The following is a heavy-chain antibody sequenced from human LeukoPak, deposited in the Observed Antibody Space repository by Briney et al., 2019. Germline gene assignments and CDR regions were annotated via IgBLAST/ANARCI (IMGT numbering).Heavy chain of an antibody. D-gene: IGHD1-1*01. Sequence: GAAVKVSCKASGYTFTGYYMHWVRQAPGQGLEWMGWINPNSGGTNYAHKFQGTVTMTRDTSISTAYMELSRLNCCDRAVYYCTRVRYNWNDVGYMDVWGKGTTVTVSS. V-gene: IGHV1-2*07. CDR2: INPNSGGT. J-gene: IGHJ6*03. CDR3: TRVRYNWNDVGYMDV. CDR1: GYTFTGYY.